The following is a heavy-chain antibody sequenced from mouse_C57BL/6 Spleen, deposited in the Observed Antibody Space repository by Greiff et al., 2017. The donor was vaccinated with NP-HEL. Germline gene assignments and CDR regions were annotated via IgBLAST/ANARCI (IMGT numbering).Heavy chain of an antibody. CDR3: ARSGTVVATGSDY. D-gene: IGHD1-1*01. CDR2: IDPSDSYT. Sequence: VQLQQPGAELVMPGASVKLSCKASGYTFTSYWMHWVKQRPGQGLEWIGEIDPSDSYTNYNQKFKGKSTLTVDKSSSTAYMQLSSLTSEDSAVYYCARSGTVVATGSDYWGQGTTLTVSS. V-gene: IGHV1-69*01. J-gene: IGHJ2*01. CDR1: GYTFTSYW.